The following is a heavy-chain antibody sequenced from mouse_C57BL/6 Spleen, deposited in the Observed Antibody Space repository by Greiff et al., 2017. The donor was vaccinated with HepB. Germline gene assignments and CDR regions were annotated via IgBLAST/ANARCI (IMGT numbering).Heavy chain of an antibody. Sequence: EVQVVESGAELVKPGASVKLSCTASGFNIKDYYMHWVKQRTEQGLEWIGRIDPEDGETKYAPKFQGKATITADTSSNAAYLQLSSLTSEDTAVYYCARDYVSSYWYFDVWGTGTTVTVSS. J-gene: IGHJ1*03. CDR2: IDPEDGET. CDR3: ARDYVSSYWYFDV. CDR1: GFNIKDYY. D-gene: IGHD1-1*01. V-gene: IGHV14-2*01.